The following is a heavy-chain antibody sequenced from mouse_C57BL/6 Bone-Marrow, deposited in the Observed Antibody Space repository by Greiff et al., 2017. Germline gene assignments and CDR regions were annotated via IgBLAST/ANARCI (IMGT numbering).Heavy chain of an antibody. CDR2: IDPEDGET. D-gene: IGHD2-4*01. Sequence: EVKLMESGAELVKPGASVKLSCTASGFNIKDYYMHWVKQRTEQGLEWIGRIDPEDGETKYAPKFQGKATITAATSSHTASLQLSSLTSEDTAVYYCVLIYYDYDAGGDYWGQGTTLTVSS. V-gene: IGHV14-2*01. CDR3: VLIYYDYDAGGDY. CDR1: GFNIKDYY. J-gene: IGHJ2*01.